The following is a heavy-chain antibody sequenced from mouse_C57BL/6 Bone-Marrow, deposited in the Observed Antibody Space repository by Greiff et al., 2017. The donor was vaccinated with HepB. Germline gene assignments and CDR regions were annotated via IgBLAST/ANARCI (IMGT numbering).Heavy chain of an antibody. CDR3: ARHRAQAGPEIAY. Sequence: QVQLQQPGAELVRPGASVKLSCKASGYTFTDYYINWVKQRPGQGLEWIARIFPGSGNTYYNEKFKGKATLTAEKSSSTAYMQLSSLTSEDSAVYFCARHRAQAGPEIAYWGQGTLVTVSA. D-gene: IGHD3-2*02. J-gene: IGHJ3*01. V-gene: IGHV1-76*01. CDR2: IFPGSGNT. CDR1: GYTFTDYY.